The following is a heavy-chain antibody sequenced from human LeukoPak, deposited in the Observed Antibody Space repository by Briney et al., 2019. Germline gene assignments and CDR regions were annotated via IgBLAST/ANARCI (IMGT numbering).Heavy chain of an antibody. CDR2: ISGSGGST. Sequence: VGSLRLSCAASGFTFSSYARSWVRQAPGKGLEWVSAISGSGGSTYYADSVKGRFTISRDNSKNTLYLQMNSLRAEDTAVYYCAKFRRDATYYFDYWGQGTLVTVSS. D-gene: IGHD2-15*01. CDR1: GFTFSSYA. J-gene: IGHJ4*02. CDR3: AKFRRDATYYFDY. V-gene: IGHV3-23*01.